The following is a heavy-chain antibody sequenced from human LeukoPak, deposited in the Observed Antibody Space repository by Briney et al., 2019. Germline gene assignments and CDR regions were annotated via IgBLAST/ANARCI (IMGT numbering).Heavy chain of an antibody. J-gene: IGHJ5*02. Sequence: ASVKVSCKASGYTFTGYYMHWVRQAPGQGLEWMGSINPNSGGTNYAQKFQGRVTITRNTSISTAYMELSSLRSEDTAVYYCARGRPRCSSTSCLNWFDPWGQGTLVTVSS. V-gene: IGHV1-2*02. D-gene: IGHD2-2*01. CDR1: GYTFTGYY. CDR3: ARGRPRCSSTSCLNWFDP. CDR2: INPNSGGT.